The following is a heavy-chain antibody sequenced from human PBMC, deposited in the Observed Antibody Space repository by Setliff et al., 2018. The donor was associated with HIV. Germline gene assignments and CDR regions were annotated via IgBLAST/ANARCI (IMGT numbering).Heavy chain of an antibody. CDR3: ARGGYYTSGTWFDP. CDR1: GYTLTAYF. D-gene: IGHD3-10*01. CDR2: TSPNTGDT. V-gene: IGHV1-2*02. J-gene: IGHJ5*02. Sequence: ASVKVSCKTAGYTLTAYFLQWVRQAPGQGLEWIGWTSPNTGDTGIALKFQGRVTMTRDTSTSTTYLELDRLTYDDTAIYYCARGGYYTSGTWFDPWGQGTLVTVSS.